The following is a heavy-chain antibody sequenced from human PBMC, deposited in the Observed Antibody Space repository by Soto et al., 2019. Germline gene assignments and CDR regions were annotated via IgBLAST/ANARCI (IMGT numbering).Heavy chain of an antibody. CDR1: GGTFSSYA. CDR2: IIPIFGTA. V-gene: IGHV1-69*13. J-gene: IGHJ3*02. D-gene: IGHD5-18*01. Sequence: ASVKVSCKASGGTFSSYAISWVRQAPGQGLEWMGGIIPIFGTANYAQKFQGRVTITADESTSTAYMELSSLRSEDTAVYYCARGGVDTAMVDAFDIWGQGTMVTVSS. CDR3: ARGGVDTAMVDAFDI.